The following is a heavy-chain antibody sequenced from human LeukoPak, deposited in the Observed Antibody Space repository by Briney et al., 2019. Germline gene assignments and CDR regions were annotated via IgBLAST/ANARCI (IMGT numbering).Heavy chain of an antibody. CDR1: GGSISSGGYY. CDR3: VRSIPSGPIFDY. D-gene: IGHD6-25*01. J-gene: IGHJ4*02. Sequence: PSETLSLTCTVSGGSISSGGYYWSWIRQHPGKGLEWIGCIYYSGSTYYNPSLKSRVTISLDTSKNQFSLKLSSVTAADTAVYYCVRSIPSGPIFDYWGQGTLVTVSS. V-gene: IGHV4-31*03. CDR2: IYYSGST.